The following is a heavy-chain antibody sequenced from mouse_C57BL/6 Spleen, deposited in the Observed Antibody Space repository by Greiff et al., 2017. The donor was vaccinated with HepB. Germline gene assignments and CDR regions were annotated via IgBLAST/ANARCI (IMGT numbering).Heavy chain of an antibody. CDR3: ARSGSSPAWFAY. J-gene: IGHJ3*01. V-gene: IGHV1-50*01. D-gene: IGHD1-1*01. CDR2: IDPSDSYT. CDR1: GYTFTSYW. Sequence: VQLQQPGAELVKPGASVKLSCKASGYTFTSYWMQWVKQRPGQGLEWIGEIDPSDSYTNYNQKFKGKATLTVDTSSSTAYMQRSSLTSEDSAVYYCARSGSSPAWFAYWGQGTLVTVSA.